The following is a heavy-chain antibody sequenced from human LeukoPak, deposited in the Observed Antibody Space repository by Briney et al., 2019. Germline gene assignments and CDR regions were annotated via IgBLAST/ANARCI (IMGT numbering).Heavy chain of an antibody. D-gene: IGHD3-22*01. Sequence: GGSLRLSCAASGFTFSSYSMNWVRQAPGKGLEWVSSISSSSSYIYYADSVKGRFTISRDNSKNTLYLQMNSLRAEDTAVYYCARVRYYYDSSGYKPVDYWGQGTLVTVSS. CDR3: ARVRYYYDSSGYKPVDY. CDR2: ISSSSSYI. CDR1: GFTFSSYS. J-gene: IGHJ4*02. V-gene: IGHV3-21*01.